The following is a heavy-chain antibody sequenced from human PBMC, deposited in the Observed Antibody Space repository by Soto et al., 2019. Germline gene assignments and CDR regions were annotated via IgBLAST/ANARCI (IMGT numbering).Heavy chain of an antibody. CDR2: ISGSGDSI. Sequence: EVQLLESGGILVHPGGSLRLSCAASGFTFSNYAMTWVRQAPGKGLEWVSAISGSGDSIYYADSVKGRCTISRDQSKNTLYLQMHSLRAEDTAVDFCAKERDNGADRYYFDYWGQGTLVTVSS. V-gene: IGHV3-23*01. D-gene: IGHD2-8*01. CDR3: AKERDNGADRYYFDY. CDR1: GFTFSNYA. J-gene: IGHJ4*02.